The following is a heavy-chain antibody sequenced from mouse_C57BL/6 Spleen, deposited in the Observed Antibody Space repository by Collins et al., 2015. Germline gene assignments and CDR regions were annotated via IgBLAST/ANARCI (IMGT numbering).Heavy chain of an antibody. J-gene: IGHJ4*01. CDR3: ARLPYYYAMDY. V-gene: IGHV2-9-1*01. Sequence: QVQLKESGPGLVAPSQSLPITCTVSGFSLTSYAISWVRQPPGKGLEWLGVIWPGGGTNYNSALKSRLSISKDNSKSQVFLKMNSLLTDDTARYYCARLPYYYAMDYWGQGTSVTVSS. CDR2: IWPGGGT. CDR1: GFSLTSYA.